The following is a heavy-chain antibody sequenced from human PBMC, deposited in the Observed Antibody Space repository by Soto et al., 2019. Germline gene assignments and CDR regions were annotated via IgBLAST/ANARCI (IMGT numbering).Heavy chain of an antibody. CDR3: ATVFEL. V-gene: IGHV3-74*01. D-gene: IGHD3-10*01. CDR1: GFTFTGHW. J-gene: IGHJ4*02. Sequence: EEQLVESGGGSVQSGGSLRLSCAASGFTFTGHWIHWVRQAPGKGLEWVSRIKIADRATSYADSVKGRFTISTDNVKNTVYLEMNSLRAEDTAVYYCATVFELWGQGTLVTVSS. CDR2: IKIADRAT.